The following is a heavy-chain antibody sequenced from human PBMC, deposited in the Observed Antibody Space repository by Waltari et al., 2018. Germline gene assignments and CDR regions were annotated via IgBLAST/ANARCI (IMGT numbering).Heavy chain of an antibody. CDR1: GFTFGDYA. Sequence: EVQLVESGGGLVQPGRSLRLSCTASGFTFGDYAMSWVRQAPGKGLEWVGFIRSKAYGGTTEYAASVKGRFTISRDDSKSIAYLQMNSLKTEDTAVYYCTRASLNDSDMDVWGKGTTVTVSS. CDR2: IRSKAYGGTT. CDR3: TRASLNDSDMDV. D-gene: IGHD3-3*01. J-gene: IGHJ6*03. V-gene: IGHV3-49*04.